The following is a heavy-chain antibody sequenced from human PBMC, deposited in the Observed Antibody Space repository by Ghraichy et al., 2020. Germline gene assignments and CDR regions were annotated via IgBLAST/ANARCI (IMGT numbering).Heavy chain of an antibody. Sequence: SETLSLTCTVSGGSVSSGSYYWSWIRQPPGKGLEWIGYIYYSGSTNYNPSLKSRVTISVDTSKNQFSLKLSSVTAADTAVYYCARVIDYWGQGTLVTVSS. CDR2: IYYSGST. J-gene: IGHJ4*02. CDR1: GGSVSSGSYY. CDR3: ARVIDY. V-gene: IGHV4-61*01.